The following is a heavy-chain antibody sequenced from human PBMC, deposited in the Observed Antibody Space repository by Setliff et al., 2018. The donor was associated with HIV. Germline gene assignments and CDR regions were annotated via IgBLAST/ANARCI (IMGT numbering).Heavy chain of an antibody. D-gene: IGHD2-2*02. Sequence: PSETLSLTCIVSGGSISSGGYYWSWIRQHPGKGLEWIGYIYYSGSTYYNPSLKSRVTISVDTSKNQFSLKLSSVTAADTAVYYCARGPLGYCSSTSCYTTPNWFDPWGQGTLVTVSS. CDR1: GGSISSGGYY. V-gene: IGHV4-31*02. CDR3: ARGPLGYCSSTSCYTTPNWFDP. J-gene: IGHJ5*02. CDR2: IYYSGST.